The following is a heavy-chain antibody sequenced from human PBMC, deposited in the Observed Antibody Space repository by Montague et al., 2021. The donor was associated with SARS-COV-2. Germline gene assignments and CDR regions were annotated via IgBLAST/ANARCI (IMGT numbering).Heavy chain of an antibody. CDR2: IYASGGT. D-gene: IGHD2-15*01. CDR1: GEPISGFF. CDR3: ARGVVAPPQVVDY. Sequence: SETLSLTCSVSGEPISGFFWNWIRQPAGKGLEWIGRIYASGGTDYNPSLESRVTMSVDTSKNQFSLKVNSVTAADTAMYYCARGVVAPPQVVDYWGRGTLVTVSS. V-gene: IGHV4-4*07. J-gene: IGHJ4*02.